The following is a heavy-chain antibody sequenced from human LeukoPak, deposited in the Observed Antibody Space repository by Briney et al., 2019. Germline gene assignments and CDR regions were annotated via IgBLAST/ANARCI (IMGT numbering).Heavy chain of an antibody. J-gene: IGHJ5*02. V-gene: IGHV4-30-2*01. D-gene: IGHD3-3*01. CDR1: GGSISSGGYS. CDR2: IYHSGST. Sequence: SESLSLTCAVSGGSISSGGYSWSWIRQPPGKGLEWIGYIYHSGSTNYNPSLKSRVTISVDTSKNQFSLKLSSVTAADTAVYYCARDPGYDFWSGRFDPWGQGTLVTVSS. CDR3: ARDPGYDFWSGRFDP.